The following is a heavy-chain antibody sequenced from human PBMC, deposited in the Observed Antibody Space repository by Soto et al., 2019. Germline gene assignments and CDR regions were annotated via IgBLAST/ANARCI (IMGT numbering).Heavy chain of an antibody. V-gene: IGHV3-30*18. D-gene: IGHD4-17*01. J-gene: IGHJ4*02. CDR2: ISYDGSNK. CDR3: AKERYYGDYALDY. CDR1: GFTFSSYG. Sequence: QVQLVESGGGVVQPGRSLRLSCAASGFTFSSYGMHWVRQAPGKGLEWVAVISYDGSNKYYADSVKGRFTISRDNSKNPLYLQMNSLRAEDTAVYYCAKERYYGDYALDYWGQGTLVTVSS.